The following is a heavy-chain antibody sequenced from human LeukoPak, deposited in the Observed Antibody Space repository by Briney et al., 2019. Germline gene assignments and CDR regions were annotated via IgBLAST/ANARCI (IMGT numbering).Heavy chain of an antibody. CDR2: IKQDGSEK. V-gene: IGHV3-7*01. Sequence: GGSLRLSCAASGFTFSSYWMSWVRQAPGKGLEWVANIKQDGSEKYYVDSVKGRFTISRDKAKNSLFLQMNSLIAEETAVYYCARGEYQLPQQWGQGTLVTVSS. CDR3: ARGEYQLPQQ. CDR1: GFTFSSYW. D-gene: IGHD2-2*01. J-gene: IGHJ4*02.